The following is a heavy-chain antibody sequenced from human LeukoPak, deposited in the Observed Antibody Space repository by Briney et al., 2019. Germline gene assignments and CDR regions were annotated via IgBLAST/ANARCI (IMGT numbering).Heavy chain of an antibody. CDR3: ARAAGEVVVVPAADDAFDI. CDR1: GYTFTSYG. V-gene: IGHV1-18*01. J-gene: IGHJ3*02. D-gene: IGHD2-2*01. Sequence: ASVKVSCKASGYTFTSYGISWVRQAPGQGLEWMGWISAYNGNTNYAQKLQGRVTMTTDTSTSTAHMELRSLRSDDTAVYYCARAAGEVVVVPAADDAFDIWGQGTMVTVSS. CDR2: ISAYNGNT.